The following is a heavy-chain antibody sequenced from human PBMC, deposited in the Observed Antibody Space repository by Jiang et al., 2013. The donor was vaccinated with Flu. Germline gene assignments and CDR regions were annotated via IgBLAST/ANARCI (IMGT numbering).Heavy chain of an antibody. CDR1: GYTFTGYY. D-gene: IGHD2-15*01. V-gene: IGHV1-2*02. J-gene: IGHJ4*02. CDR3: ARDGWPGSRPTYYFDY. Sequence: SGAEVKKPGASVKVSCKASGYTFTGYYMHWVRQAPGQGLEWMGWINPNSGGTNYAQKFQGRVTMTRDTSISTAYMELSRLRSDDTAVYYCARDGWPGSRPTYYFDYWGQGTLVTVSS. CDR2: INPNSGGT.